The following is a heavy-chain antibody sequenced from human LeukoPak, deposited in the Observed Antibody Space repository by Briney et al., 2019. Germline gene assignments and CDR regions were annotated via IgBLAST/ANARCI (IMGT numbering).Heavy chain of an antibody. J-gene: IGHJ4*02. CDR2: INAGNGNT. V-gene: IGHV1-3*01. CDR3: ARGVGDYRQDYFDY. D-gene: IGHD4-17*01. CDR1: GYTVTSYA. Sequence: ASVKVSCTASGYTVTSYAMHWVRQAPGQRLEWMGWINAGNGNTKYSQKFQGRVTITRDTSASTAYMELSSLRSEDTAVYYSARGVGDYRQDYFDYWGQGTLVTVSS.